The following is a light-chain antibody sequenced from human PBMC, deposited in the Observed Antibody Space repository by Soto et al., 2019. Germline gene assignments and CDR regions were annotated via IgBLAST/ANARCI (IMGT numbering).Light chain of an antibody. J-gene: IGKJ3*01. CDR3: QQYYSTLFT. CDR1: QSVLYSSNNKNY. CDR2: WAS. Sequence: DIVMTQSPDSLAVSLGERATINCKSSQSVLYSSNNKNYLAWYQQKPGQPPKLLIYWASTRDSGVPDRFSGSGSGTDFTLTISSLQAEDVAVYYCQQYYSTLFTFGPGTKVDIK. V-gene: IGKV4-1*01.